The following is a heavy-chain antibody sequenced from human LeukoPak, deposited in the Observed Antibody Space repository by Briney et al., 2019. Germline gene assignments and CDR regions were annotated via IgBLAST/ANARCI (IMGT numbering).Heavy chain of an antibody. V-gene: IGHV1-24*01. CDR2: FDPERGET. CDR1: GYTLKELA. CDR3: ATAVLTKGITNFAVVRRWFDP. J-gene: IGHJ5*02. D-gene: IGHD3-3*01. Sequence: ASVKVSCKVSGYTLKELAMHWVRQAPGKGLEWLGGFDPERGETIYAQKLQGRVTMTEDTSTDTAFMELSRLRSEDKAVYYCATAVLTKGITNFAVVRRWFDPWGQGTLVTVSS.